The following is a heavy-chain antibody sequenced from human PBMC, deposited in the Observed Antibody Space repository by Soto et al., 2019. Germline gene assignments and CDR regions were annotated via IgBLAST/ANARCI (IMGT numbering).Heavy chain of an antibody. D-gene: IGHD1-1*01. Sequence: SETLSLTCYVSGGSISPYYWRWIRQPPGKGLEWIGFIYYNGNTNYNPSLKSRVTISVVTSKNQFSLKLSSVTAADTAVYYCARQIWKSGTHSFDYWGQGTLVTVSS. CDR2: IYYNGNT. V-gene: IGHV4-59*01. CDR1: GGSISPYY. J-gene: IGHJ4*02. CDR3: ARQIWKSGTHSFDY.